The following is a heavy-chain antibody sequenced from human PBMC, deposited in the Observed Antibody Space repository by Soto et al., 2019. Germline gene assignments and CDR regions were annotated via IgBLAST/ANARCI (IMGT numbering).Heavy chain of an antibody. J-gene: IGHJ6*02. D-gene: IGHD3-10*01. CDR2: IYYSGST. Sequence: PSETLSLTCTVSGGSISSGDYYWSWIRQPPGKGLEWIGYIYYSGSTYYNPSLKSRVTISVDTSKNQFSLKLSSVTAADTAVYYCARDTHYYGSGSYYYYYYGMDVSGQGTTVTVSS. CDR1: GGSISSGDYY. CDR3: ARDTHYYGSGSYYYYYYGMDV. V-gene: IGHV4-30-4*01.